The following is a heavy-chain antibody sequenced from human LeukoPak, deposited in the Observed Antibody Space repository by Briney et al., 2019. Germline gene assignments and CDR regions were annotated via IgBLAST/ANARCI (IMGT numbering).Heavy chain of an antibody. V-gene: IGHV5-51*01. CDR2: ILPGDSDT. CDR1: GXSFTNSW. J-gene: IGHJ4*02. CDR3: ARHSPPFDS. Sequence: GESLKISCKASGXSFTNSWIGWVRQMPGKGLEWMGIILPGDSDTRYSPSFQGQVTISADKSISTAYLQWSSLKASDTAMYYCARHSPPFDSWGQGTLLTVSS.